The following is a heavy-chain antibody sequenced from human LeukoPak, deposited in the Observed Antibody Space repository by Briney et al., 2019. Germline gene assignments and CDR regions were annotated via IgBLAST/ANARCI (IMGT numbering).Heavy chain of an antibody. J-gene: IGHJ4*02. V-gene: IGHV4-31*03. CDR1: VGSISSGASD. CDR2: INHSGST. Sequence: SETLSLTCTVSVGSISSGASDWGWIRQHPKRGLEWVGYINHSGSTNYNPSLKGRFTISVDTSKNHFSLKLNSVTAADTVVYYCARGSYFDYWGQGTLVTVSS. D-gene: IGHD2-15*01. CDR3: ARGSYFDY.